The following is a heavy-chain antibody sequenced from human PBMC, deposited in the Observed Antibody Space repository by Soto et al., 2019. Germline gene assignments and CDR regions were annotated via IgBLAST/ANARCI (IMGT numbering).Heavy chain of an antibody. Sequence: EVQLLESGGGLVQPGGSLRLSCAASGFTFSSYAMSWVRQAPGKGLEWVSAISGSGGSTYYADSVKGRFTISRDNSKNTMYLQMNSLRAEDTAVYYCAKDDGYSGYDYANDAFDIWGQGRMVTVSS. CDR2: ISGSGGST. V-gene: IGHV3-23*01. CDR3: AKDDGYSGYDYANDAFDI. D-gene: IGHD5-12*01. J-gene: IGHJ3*02. CDR1: GFTFSSYA.